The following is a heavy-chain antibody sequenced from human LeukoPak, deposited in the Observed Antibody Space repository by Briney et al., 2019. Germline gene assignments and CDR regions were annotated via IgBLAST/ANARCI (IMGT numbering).Heavy chain of an antibody. CDR2: INWNGGST. CDR3: ARGGQQLASADY. D-gene: IGHD6-13*01. J-gene: IGHJ4*02. CDR1: GFTFDDYG. Sequence: GGSLRLSCAASGFTFDDYGMSWVRQAPGKGLEWVSGINWNGGSTGYADSVKGRFTISRDNAKNSLYLQMNSLRAEDTAMYYCARGGQQLASADYWGQGTLVTVSS. V-gene: IGHV3-20*04.